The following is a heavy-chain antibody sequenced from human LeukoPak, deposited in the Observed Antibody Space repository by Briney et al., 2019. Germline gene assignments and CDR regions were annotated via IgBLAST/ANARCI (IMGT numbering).Heavy chain of an antibody. V-gene: IGHV4-59*01. Sequence: SEALSLTCTFSGCSISSYYWSWIWQPPWKGLEWIGYIYYSGSTNYNPSLKSRGTISLDTSQNQFSLKLNSVTAADTAVYYCARDLSGSYYSVHAFDIWGQGTMVTVSS. CDR3: ARDLSGSYYSVHAFDI. J-gene: IGHJ3*02. CDR2: IYYSGST. CDR1: GCSISSYY. D-gene: IGHD1-26*01.